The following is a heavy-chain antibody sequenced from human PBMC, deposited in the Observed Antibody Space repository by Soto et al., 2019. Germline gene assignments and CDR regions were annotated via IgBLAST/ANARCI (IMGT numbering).Heavy chain of an antibody. V-gene: IGHV4-4*02. CDR3: ASRNWNDGIDY. D-gene: IGHD1-1*01. Sequence: SETLSLTCAVSSGSISSSNWWSWARQPPGKGLEWIGEIYHSGSTNYNPSLKSRVTISVDKSKNQFSLKLSSVTAADTAVYYCASRNWNDGIDYWGQGTLVTVSS. CDR2: IYHSGST. J-gene: IGHJ4*02. CDR1: SGSISSSNW.